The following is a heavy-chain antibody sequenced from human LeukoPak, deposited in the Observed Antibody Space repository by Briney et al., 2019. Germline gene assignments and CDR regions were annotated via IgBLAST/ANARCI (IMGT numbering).Heavy chain of an antibody. CDR1: GYTFTGYY. V-gene: IGHV1-2*02. CDR2: INPNTGGT. D-gene: IGHD3-22*01. J-gene: IGHJ4*02. CDR3: ATSIRDYYDSGALDY. Sequence: ASVKVSCKASGYTFTGYYIHWVRQAPGQGLEWMGWINPNTGGTNYAQKFQGRVTMTRDTSISTANMELSRLRSDDTAVYFCATSIRDYYDSGALDYWGQGTLVTVSS.